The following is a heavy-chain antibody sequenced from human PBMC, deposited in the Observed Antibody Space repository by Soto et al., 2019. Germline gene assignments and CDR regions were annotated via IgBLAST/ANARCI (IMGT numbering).Heavy chain of an antibody. J-gene: IGHJ3*02. Sequence: PWGSLRLSCAASGFTFSSYAMSWVRQAPGKGLEWVSAISGSGGSTYYADSVKGRFTISRDNSKNTLYLQMNSLRAEDTAVYYCAKVWDFWSGYYKNGAFDIWGQGTMVTVSS. CDR2: ISGSGGST. V-gene: IGHV3-23*01. D-gene: IGHD3-3*01. CDR1: GFTFSSYA. CDR3: AKVWDFWSGYYKNGAFDI.